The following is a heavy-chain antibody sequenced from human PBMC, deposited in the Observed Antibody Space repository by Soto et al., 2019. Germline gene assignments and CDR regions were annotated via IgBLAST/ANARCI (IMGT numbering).Heavy chain of an antibody. CDR1: GFTITNHA. V-gene: IGHV3-30*04. D-gene: IGHD1-26*01. Sequence: QVQLVESGGGVVQPGRSLRLSCGASGFTITNHAMHWVRQAPGKGLEWAAVLSYDGSNAYYADSVEGRFPISRASPPNTLSLAMNRMGPEHTALYYCARDRIVGSQAGFNAFAIWGQGTMVTVSS. CDR2: LSYDGSNA. J-gene: IGHJ3*02. CDR3: ARDRIVGSQAGFNAFAI.